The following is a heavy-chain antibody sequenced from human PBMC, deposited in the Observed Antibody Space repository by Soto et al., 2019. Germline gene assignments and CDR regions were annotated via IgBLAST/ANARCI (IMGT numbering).Heavy chain of an antibody. CDR3: ARNHDYRNNWFDP. CDR1: GGSISSYY. J-gene: IGHJ5*02. CDR2: IYYSGST. D-gene: IGHD4-4*01. V-gene: IGHV4-59*01. Sequence: PSETLSLTCTVFGGSISSYYWSWIRQPPGKGLEWIGYIYYSGSTNYNPSLKSRVTISVDTSKNQFSLKLSSVTAADTAVYYCARNHDYRNNWFDPWGQGTLVTVSS.